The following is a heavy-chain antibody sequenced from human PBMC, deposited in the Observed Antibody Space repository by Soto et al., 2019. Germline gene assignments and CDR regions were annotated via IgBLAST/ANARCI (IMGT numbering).Heavy chain of an antibody. CDR1: GGSISGFY. J-gene: IGHJ1*01. Sequence: QVQLQESGPGLVKPSETLSLTCTVSGGSISGFYWSWVRQPPGKGLEWIGYIYYTGSTNYNPSLRSRVTISQDTSKNQFSLKLGSVTAADTAVYYCARGPLVQGHWGQGTLITVSS. CDR2: IYYTGST. V-gene: IGHV4-59*03. D-gene: IGHD1-1*01. CDR3: ARGPLVQGH.